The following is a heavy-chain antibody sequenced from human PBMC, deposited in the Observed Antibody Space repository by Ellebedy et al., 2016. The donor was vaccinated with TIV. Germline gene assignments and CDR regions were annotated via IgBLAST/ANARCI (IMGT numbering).Heavy chain of an antibody. CDR3: ARLRYTSGWYAAFDV. CDR1: GVSISSNNW. J-gene: IGHJ3*01. D-gene: IGHD6-19*01. Sequence: MPSETLSLTSAVSGVSISSNNWRGWVRQSPGKGLEWIGESYHSGSTSYNPSLKSRVTISLDKSKSQFYLKVRSVTAADTAVYYCARLRYTSGWYAAFDVWGQGTMVTVSS. CDR2: SYHSGST. V-gene: IGHV4-4*02.